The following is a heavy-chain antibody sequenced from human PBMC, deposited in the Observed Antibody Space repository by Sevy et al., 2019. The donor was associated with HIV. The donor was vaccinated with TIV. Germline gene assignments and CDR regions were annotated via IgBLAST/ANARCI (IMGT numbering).Heavy chain of an antibody. J-gene: IGHJ4*02. CDR1: GFTFSSYS. V-gene: IGHV3-48*02. Sequence: GGSLRLSCAASGFTFSSYSMNWVRQAPGKGLEWVSYISSSSSTIYYADSVKGRFTISRDNAKNSLYLQMNCLRDEDTAVYYCARDGGGCSGGSCYSGNHFDYWGQGTLVTVSS. CDR3: ARDGGGCSGGSCYSGNHFDY. D-gene: IGHD2-15*01. CDR2: ISSSSSTI.